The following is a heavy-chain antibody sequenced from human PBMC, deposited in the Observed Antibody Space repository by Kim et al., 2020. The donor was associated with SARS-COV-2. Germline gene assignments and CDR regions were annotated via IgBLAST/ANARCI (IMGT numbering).Heavy chain of an antibody. CDR2: YI. Sequence: YISYADLVKGRFTISRDNAKNSLYLQMDSLRDEDTAVYYCAKATGKWFDPWGLGTLVTVSS. CDR3: AKATGKWFDP. D-gene: IGHD3-9*01. V-gene: IGHV3-21*01. J-gene: IGHJ5*02.